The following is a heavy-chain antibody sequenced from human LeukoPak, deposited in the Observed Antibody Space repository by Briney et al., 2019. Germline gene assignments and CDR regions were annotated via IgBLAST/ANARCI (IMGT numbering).Heavy chain of an antibody. D-gene: IGHD3-9*01. CDR3: ARGPYYDILTGFYYFDY. CDR1: GFTFSSYW. J-gene: IGHJ4*02. CDR2: IKQDGSEK. Sequence: GGSLRLSCAASGFTFSSYWMSWVRQAPGKGLEWVANIKQDGSEKYYVDSVKGRFTISRDNAKNSLYLQMNSLRAEDTAVYYCARGPYYDILTGFYYFDYWGQGTLVTVSS. V-gene: IGHV3-7*01.